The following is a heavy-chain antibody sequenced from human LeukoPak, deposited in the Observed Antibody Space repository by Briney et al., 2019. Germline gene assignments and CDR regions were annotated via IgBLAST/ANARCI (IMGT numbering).Heavy chain of an antibody. Sequence: ASETLSLTCTVSGGSISSGDYYWSWIRQPPGKGLEWIGYIYYSGSTYYNPSLKSRVTISVDTSKNQFSLKLSSVTAADTAVYYCARVDSGSYPGGYWGQGTLVTVSS. CDR1: GGSISSGDYY. D-gene: IGHD1-26*01. J-gene: IGHJ4*02. CDR2: IYYSGST. CDR3: ARVDSGSYPGGY. V-gene: IGHV4-30-4*01.